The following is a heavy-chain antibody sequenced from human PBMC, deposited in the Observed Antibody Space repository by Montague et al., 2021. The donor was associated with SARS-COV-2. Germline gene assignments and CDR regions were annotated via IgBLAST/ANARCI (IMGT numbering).Heavy chain of an antibody. CDR3: ARDMTYDFRRDYYAGDAFDV. Sequence: SLRLSCAASGFSISTYWMHWVRQAPGKGLVWVSRINSDATSASYADSAQGRFTVSRDNAKNTLYLQMNSLRGEDTAVYYCARDMTYDFRRDYYAGDAFDVWGQGTMVSVSS. V-gene: IGHV3-74*01. CDR1: GFSISTYW. J-gene: IGHJ3*01. CDR2: INSDATSA. D-gene: IGHD3-3*01.